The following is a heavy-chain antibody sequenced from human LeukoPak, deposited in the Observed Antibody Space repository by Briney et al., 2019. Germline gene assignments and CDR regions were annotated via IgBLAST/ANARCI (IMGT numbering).Heavy chain of an antibody. V-gene: IGHV3-23*01. D-gene: IGHD3-16*01. Sequence: PGGSLRLSCAASGFTFSSYAMSWVRQAPGKGLEWVSAISGSGGSTYYADSVKGRFIISRDNSKNTLYVQMNSLRAEDTAVYYCAKDLLLMMTFGGVVDYWGQGTLVTVSS. CDR1: GFTFSSYA. CDR3: AKDLLLMMTFGGVVDY. J-gene: IGHJ4*02. CDR2: ISGSGGST.